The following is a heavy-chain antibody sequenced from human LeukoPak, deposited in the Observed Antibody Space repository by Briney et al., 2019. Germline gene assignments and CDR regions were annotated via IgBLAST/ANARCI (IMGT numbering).Heavy chain of an antibody. J-gene: IGHJ4*02. CDR2: INWNGGST. V-gene: IGHV3-20*04. Sequence: PGGSLRLSCAASGFTFDDYGMSWVRQAPGKGLEWVSGINWNGGSTGYADSVKGRFIISRDNAKNSLYLQMNSLRAEDTALYYCARDLPVAGTPPFDYWGQGTLVTVSS. CDR3: ARDLPVAGTPPFDY. D-gene: IGHD6-19*01. CDR1: GFTFDDYG.